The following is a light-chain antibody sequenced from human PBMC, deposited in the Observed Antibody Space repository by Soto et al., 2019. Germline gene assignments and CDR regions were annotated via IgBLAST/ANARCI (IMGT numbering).Light chain of an antibody. CDR2: GAP. J-gene: IGKJ4*01. V-gene: IGKV3D-15*01. Sequence: EIKMAQSPDTLSVSPGERATLSCRASQSISSKLAWYQQSPGQAPRVLIYGAPTRATGTPDRFSGSGSGTDFTFTISRLEPEDSAVYYCQQYGNSVTFGGGTKVDIK. CDR1: QSISSK. CDR3: QQYGNSVT.